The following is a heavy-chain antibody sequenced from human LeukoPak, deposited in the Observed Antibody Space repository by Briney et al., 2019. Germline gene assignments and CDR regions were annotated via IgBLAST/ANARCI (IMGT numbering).Heavy chain of an antibody. Sequence: GGSLRLSCAASGFTFSSHWMHWVRQAPGKGQVWVSRINFDGSSTSYADSVKGRFTISRDNAKNTLYLQMNSLRAEDTAVYYCARVRYCDYWGQGTLVTVSS. J-gene: IGHJ4*02. D-gene: IGHD1-14*01. CDR1: GFTFSSHW. V-gene: IGHV3-74*01. CDR2: INFDGSST. CDR3: ARVRYCDY.